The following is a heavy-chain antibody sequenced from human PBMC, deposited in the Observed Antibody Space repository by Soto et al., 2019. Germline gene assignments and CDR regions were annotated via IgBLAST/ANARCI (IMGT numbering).Heavy chain of an antibody. CDR3: ARLARVTTSDY. D-gene: IGHD4-17*01. Sequence: TSETLSLTCTVSGGSISSSSYYWGWIRQPPGKGLEWIGSIYYSGSTYYNPSLKSRVTISVDTSKNQFSLKLSSVTAADTAVYYCARLARVTTSDYWGQGTLVTVSS. V-gene: IGHV4-39*01. CDR2: IYYSGST. J-gene: IGHJ4*02. CDR1: GGSISSSSYY.